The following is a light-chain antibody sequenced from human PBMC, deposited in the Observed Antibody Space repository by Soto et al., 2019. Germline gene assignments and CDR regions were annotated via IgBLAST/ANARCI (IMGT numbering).Light chain of an antibody. CDR3: SSYAGSNYWA. V-gene: IGLV2-8*01. CDR2: EVS. CDR1: SSDVGGYNY. J-gene: IGLJ3*02. Sequence: QSVLTQPPSASGSPGQSVTISCTGTSSDVGGYNYVSWYQQHPGKAPKLMIYEVSKRPSGVPDRFSGSKSGNTASLTVSGLQAEDEADYYCSSYAGSNYWAFGGGTKLTVL.